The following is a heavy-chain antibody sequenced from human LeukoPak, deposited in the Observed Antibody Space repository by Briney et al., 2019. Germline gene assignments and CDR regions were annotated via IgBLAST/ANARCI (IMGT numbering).Heavy chain of an antibody. CDR1: GFTFSSFG. V-gene: IGHV3-48*04. Sequence: PGRSLRLSCAASGFTFSSFGMHWVRQAPGKGLEWVSYISSGSSNTNYADSVKGRFTISRDNAKTSLYLQMNSLRVEDTAVYYCARGGPYNSGKFDPWGQGTLVTVSS. CDR3: ARGGPYNSGKFDP. D-gene: IGHD6-19*01. CDR2: ISSGSSNT. J-gene: IGHJ5*02.